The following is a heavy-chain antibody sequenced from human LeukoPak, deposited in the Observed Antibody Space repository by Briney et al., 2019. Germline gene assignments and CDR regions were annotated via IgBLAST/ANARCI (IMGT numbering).Heavy chain of an antibody. D-gene: IGHD3-10*01. J-gene: IGHJ1*01. CDR1: GFTFINAW. V-gene: IGHV3-15*01. CDR3: ASDLGLTMIRGVIVH. Sequence: GGSLRRSCAASGFTFINAWMTWVRKAPGKGLEWVGRIKSKGDGETTDYAAPVKGRFFMSRDDAEATLYLQMNSPQADDTAVYYCASDLGLTMIRGVIVHWGQGALGTVSS. CDR2: IKSKGDGETT.